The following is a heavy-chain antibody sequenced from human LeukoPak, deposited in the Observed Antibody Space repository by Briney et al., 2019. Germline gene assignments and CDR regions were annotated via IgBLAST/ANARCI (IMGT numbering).Heavy chain of an antibody. Sequence: ASVKVSCKASGYTFTGYYMHWVRQAPGQGLEWMGWINPNSGGTNYAQKFQGRVTMTRGTSISTAYMELGRLRSDDTAVYYCARGGIVGALLNYWGQGTLVTVSS. CDR2: INPNSGGT. CDR3: ARGGIVGALLNY. CDR1: GYTFTGYY. J-gene: IGHJ4*02. D-gene: IGHD1-26*01. V-gene: IGHV1-2*02.